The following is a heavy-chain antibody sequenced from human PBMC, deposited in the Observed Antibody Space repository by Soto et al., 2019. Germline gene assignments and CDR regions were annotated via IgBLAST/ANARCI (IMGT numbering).Heavy chain of an antibody. CDR2: IVVGSGNT. CDR3: AAELLWFGESARPFDY. J-gene: IGHJ4*02. CDR1: GFTFTSSA. Sequence: SVKVSCKASGFTFTSSAVQWVRQARGQRLEWIGWIVVGSGNTNYAQKFQERVTITRDMSTSTAYMELSSLRSEDTAVYYCAAELLWFGESARPFDYWGQGTLVTVSS. V-gene: IGHV1-58*01. D-gene: IGHD3-10*01.